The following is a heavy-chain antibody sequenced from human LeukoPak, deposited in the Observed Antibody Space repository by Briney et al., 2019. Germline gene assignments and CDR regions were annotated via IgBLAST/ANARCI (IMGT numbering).Heavy chain of an antibody. CDR1: GGSIRSGSHY. CDR2: IYYSGST. Sequence: PSETLSLTCTVSGGSIRSGSHYWAWIRQPPGKGLEWIGSIYYSGSTYYNPSLENRVTISIDTSKNHFSLKLSSLSAADTSVYYCAKRDNSGGNLVDLWGQGTLVTVS. D-gene: IGHD3-22*01. J-gene: IGHJ4*02. CDR3: AKRDNSGGNLVDL. V-gene: IGHV4-39*02.